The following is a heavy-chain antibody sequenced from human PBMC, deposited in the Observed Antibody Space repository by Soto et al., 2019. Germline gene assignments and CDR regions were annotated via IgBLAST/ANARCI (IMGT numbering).Heavy chain of an antibody. Sequence: QVRLVQSGAEVKKPGASVKVSCKASGYIFTSYGISWVRQAPGQGLEWMGWISGYNGKTNYAQNFQGRVTMTTDRSTSTAYMELRSLRSDDTALYYCTRDNRFSDYGGNHYFDYWGQGSLVTVSS. D-gene: IGHD4-17*01. J-gene: IGHJ4*02. CDR1: GYIFTSYG. V-gene: IGHV1-18*01. CDR3: TRDNRFSDYGGNHYFDY. CDR2: ISGYNGKT.